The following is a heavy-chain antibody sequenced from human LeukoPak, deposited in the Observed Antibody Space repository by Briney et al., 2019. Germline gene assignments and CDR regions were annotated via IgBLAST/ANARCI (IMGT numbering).Heavy chain of an antibody. CDR2: ITGSGGST. CDR1: GFTFSNYG. V-gene: IGHV3-23*01. CDR3: ARDERLLSFLK. J-gene: IGHJ4*02. Sequence: HPGGSLRLSCAASGFTFSNYGLSWVRQAPGKGLEWVSGITGSGGSTYYADSVKDRFTISRDNSKNTLYLQMNSLRAEDTAIYYCARDERLLSFLKWGQGTLVTVSS. D-gene: IGHD3-3*01.